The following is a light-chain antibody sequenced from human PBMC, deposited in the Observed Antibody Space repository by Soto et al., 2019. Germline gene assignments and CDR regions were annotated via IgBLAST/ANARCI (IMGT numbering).Light chain of an antibody. CDR3: QVYGNSMWT. Sequence: IVLTQSPGTLSLSPGERATLSCRASQSVTTQLAWYQQKPGQAPRLIIHGASSRATGVPDRITGSGSGTDFTLSISRLEPGDFAVYYCQVYGNSMWTFGQGTKVDIK. CDR2: GAS. V-gene: IGKV3-20*01. J-gene: IGKJ1*01. CDR1: QSVTTQ.